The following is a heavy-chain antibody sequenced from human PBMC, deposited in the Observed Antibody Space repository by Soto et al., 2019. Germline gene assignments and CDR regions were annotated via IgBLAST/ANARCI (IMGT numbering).Heavy chain of an antibody. J-gene: IGHJ5*02. V-gene: IGHV3-7*01. CDR2: IKQGGSEK. CDR1: GFTFSSYW. CDR3: ARNPNTIFGVVKWWFDP. Sequence: EVQLVESGGGLVQPGGSLRLSCAASGFTFSSYWMSWVRQAPGKGLEWVANIKQGGSEKYYVDSVKGRFTISRDNAKNSLYLQMNRLRAEDTAVYYCARNPNTIFGVVKWWFDPGGQGTLVTVSS. D-gene: IGHD3-3*01.